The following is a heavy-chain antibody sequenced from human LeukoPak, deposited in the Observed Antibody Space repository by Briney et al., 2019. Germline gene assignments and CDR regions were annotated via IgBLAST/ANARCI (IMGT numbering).Heavy chain of an antibody. D-gene: IGHD6-13*01. Sequence: ASVKVSCKVPGYTLTELSMHWVRQAPGKELEWMGGFDPEDGETIYAQKFQGRVTMTDDTSTDTAYMELSSLRSEDTAIYYCATRTLYSYSSSWYHFDYWGQGTLVTVSS. CDR3: ATRTLYSYSSSWYHFDY. CDR1: GYTLTELS. V-gene: IGHV1-24*01. J-gene: IGHJ4*02. CDR2: FDPEDGET.